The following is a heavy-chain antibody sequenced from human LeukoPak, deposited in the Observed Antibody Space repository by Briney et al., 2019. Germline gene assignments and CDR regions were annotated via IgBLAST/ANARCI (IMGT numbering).Heavy chain of an antibody. V-gene: IGHV4-59*01. CDR3: ARGASGWYWLDY. D-gene: IGHD6-19*01. Sequence: SETLSLTCTVSGGSSSSYNGNWIQQAQGPGVAWIGNIYYTGSTNYYPSFKGRVTISVDTSKNQFSLRLTSVTAADTPVFYCARGASGWYWLDYWGRGTLVTVSS. J-gene: IGHJ4*02. CDR2: IYYTGST. CDR1: GGSSSSYN.